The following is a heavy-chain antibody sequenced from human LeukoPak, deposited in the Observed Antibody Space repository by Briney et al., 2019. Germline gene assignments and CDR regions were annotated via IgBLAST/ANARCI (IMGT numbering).Heavy chain of an antibody. CDR3: AGDELEEAFDI. J-gene: IGHJ3*02. V-gene: IGHV3-74*01. CDR1: GFTFSSYW. CDR2: INSDGSTT. D-gene: IGHD6-6*01. Sequence: GGSLRRSCAASGFTFSSYWMHWVRQAPGKGLVWVSRINSDGSTTNYADSVKGRFTISRDNAKNTLSLQMNSLTAEDTAVYYCAGDELEEAFDIWGQGTMVTVSS.